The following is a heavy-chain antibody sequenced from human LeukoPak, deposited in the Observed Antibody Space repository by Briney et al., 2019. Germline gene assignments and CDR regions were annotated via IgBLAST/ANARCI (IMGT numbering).Heavy chain of an antibody. CDR1: GGSITSGY. CDR3: ARPQWLVTMGPWFDP. V-gene: IGHV4-59*01. J-gene: IGHJ5*02. Sequence: SETLSLTCTVSGGSITSGYWSWIRQPPGKGLEWIAYTHYTGTTYYNPSLKSRVTISVDRSRNQFSLRLRSVTAADTAVYYCARPQWLVTMGPWFDPWGQGTLVAVSS. CDR2: THYTGTT. D-gene: IGHD6-19*01.